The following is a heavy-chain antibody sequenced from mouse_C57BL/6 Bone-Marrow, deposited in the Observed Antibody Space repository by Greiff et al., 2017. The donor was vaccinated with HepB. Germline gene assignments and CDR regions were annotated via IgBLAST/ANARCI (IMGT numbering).Heavy chain of an antibody. V-gene: IGHV1-69*01. J-gene: IGHJ4*01. CDR1: GYTFTSYW. Sequence: VQRVESGAELVMPGASVKLSCKASGYTFTSYWMHWVKQRPGQGLEWIGEIDPSDSYTNYNQKFKGKSTLTVDKSSSTSYMQLSSLTSEDSAVYYCARRTAQATGAMDYWGQGTSVTVSS. CDR2: IDPSDSYT. CDR3: ARRTAQATGAMDY. D-gene: IGHD3-2*02.